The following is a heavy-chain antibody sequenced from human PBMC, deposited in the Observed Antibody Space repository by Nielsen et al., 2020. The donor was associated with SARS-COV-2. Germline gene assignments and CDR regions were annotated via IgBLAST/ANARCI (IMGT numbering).Heavy chain of an antibody. V-gene: IGHV4-4*02. CDR3: ARGSLVVVPSPILGLGPIFYYFYLDV. D-gene: IGHD2-21*01. CDR1: GDSASTNDW. J-gene: IGHJ6*03. Sequence: SETLSLTCAVSGDSASTNDWWTWVRQSPGKGLEWIGEVSRSGNINYSPSLKSRVTLSMDKSKRQFSLRLTSVSAADTAVYFCARGSLVVVPSPILGLGPIFYYFYLDVWGKGTTVTVSS. CDR2: VSRSGNI.